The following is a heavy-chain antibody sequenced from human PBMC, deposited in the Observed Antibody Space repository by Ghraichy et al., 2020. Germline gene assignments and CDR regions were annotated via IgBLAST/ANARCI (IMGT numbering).Heavy chain of an antibody. CDR2: TYYRSKWYN. CDR1: GDSVSSNSAA. Sequence: SQTLSLTCAISGDSVSSNSAAWNWIRQSPSRGLEWLGRTYYRSKWYNDYAVSVKSRITINPDTSKNQFSLQLNSVTPEDTAVYYCARERSPYYYDSSGYYEAAYYYYGMDVWGQGTTVTVSS. CDR3: ARERSPYYYDSSGYYEAAYYYYGMDV. V-gene: IGHV6-1*01. D-gene: IGHD3-22*01. J-gene: IGHJ6*02.